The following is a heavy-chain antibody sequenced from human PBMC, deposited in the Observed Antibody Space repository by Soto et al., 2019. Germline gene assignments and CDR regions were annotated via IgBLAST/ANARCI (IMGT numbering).Heavy chain of an antibody. Sequence: SETLSLTCAVYGGSFSGYYWSWIRQPPGKGLEWIGEINHSGSTNYNPSLKSRVTISVDTSKNQFSLKLSSVTAADTAVYYCATTRLWLGEFSFDYWGQGTLVTVS. CDR3: ATTRLWLGEFSFDY. J-gene: IGHJ4*02. CDR1: GGSFSGYY. V-gene: IGHV4-34*01. D-gene: IGHD3-10*01. CDR2: INHSGST.